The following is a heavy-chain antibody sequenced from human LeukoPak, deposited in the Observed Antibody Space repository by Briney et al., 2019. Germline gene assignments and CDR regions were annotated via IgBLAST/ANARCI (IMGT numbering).Heavy chain of an antibody. CDR2: IWYDGSNK. V-gene: IGHV3-33*06. Sequence: PGRSLRLSCAASGFTFSSYGMHWVRQAPGKGLEWVAVIWYDGSNKYYADSVKGRFTISGDNSKNTLYLQMNSLRAEDTAVYYCAKEGLRKLDYWGQGTLVTVSS. J-gene: IGHJ4*02. D-gene: IGHD3-16*01. CDR1: GFTFSSYG. CDR3: AKEGLRKLDY.